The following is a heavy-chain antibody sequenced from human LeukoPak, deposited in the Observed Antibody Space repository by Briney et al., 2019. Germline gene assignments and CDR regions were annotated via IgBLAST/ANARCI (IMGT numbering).Heavy chain of an antibody. CDR3: ARQGQQLVGFYYYMDV. CDR2: IYYSGST. J-gene: IGHJ6*03. CDR1: GGSISSSSYY. D-gene: IGHD6-13*01. Sequence: SETLSLTCTVSGGSISSSSYYWGWIRQPPGKGLEWIGSIYYSGSTYYNPSLKSRVTISVDTSKNQFSLKLSSVTAADTAVYYCARQGQQLVGFYYYMDVWGKGTTVTISS. V-gene: IGHV4-39*01.